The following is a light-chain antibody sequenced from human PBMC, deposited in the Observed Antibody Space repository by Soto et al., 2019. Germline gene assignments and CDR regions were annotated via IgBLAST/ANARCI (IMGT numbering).Light chain of an antibody. V-gene: IGLV1-40*01. CDR3: QSYDSSLSGYV. CDR1: SSNIGAGYD. CDR2: GNS. J-gene: IGLJ1*01. Sequence: RSSNIGAGYDVHWYQQLPGTAHKLLIYGNSNRPSGVPDRFSGSKSGTSASLAITGLQAEEEADYYCQSYDSSLSGYVFGTGTKVTVL.